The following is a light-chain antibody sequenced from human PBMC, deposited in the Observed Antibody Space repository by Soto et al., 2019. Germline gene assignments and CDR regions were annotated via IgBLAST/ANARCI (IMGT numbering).Light chain of an antibody. CDR3: ASYTSSATYV. J-gene: IGLJ1*01. V-gene: IGLV2-14*01. CDR1: SSDVGGYNY. Sequence: QSALTQPASVSGSPGQSITISCTGTSSDVGGYNYVSWYQQHPGKAPKLMIYDVTNRPSGVSSRFSGSKSGNTASLTISGLQAEDEADYYCASYTSSATYVIATGTKVPV. CDR2: DVT.